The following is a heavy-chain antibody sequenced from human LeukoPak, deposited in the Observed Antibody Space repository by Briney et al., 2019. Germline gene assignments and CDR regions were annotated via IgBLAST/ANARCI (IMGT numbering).Heavy chain of an antibody. D-gene: IGHD3-22*01. Sequence: PSETLSLTCAVYGGSFSGYYWSWIRQPPGKGLEWIGEINHSGSTNYNPSLKSRVTISVDTSKNQFSLKLSSVTAADTAVYYCARGNSGYYDSSGQGGYFDYWGQGTLVTVSS. V-gene: IGHV4-34*01. CDR2: INHSGST. CDR3: ARGNSGYYDSSGQGGYFDY. J-gene: IGHJ4*02. CDR1: GGSFSGYY.